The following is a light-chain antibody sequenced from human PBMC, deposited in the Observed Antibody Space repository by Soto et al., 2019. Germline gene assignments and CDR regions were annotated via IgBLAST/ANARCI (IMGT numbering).Light chain of an antibody. CDR1: QSINTF. CDR2: AAS. Sequence: DIQMTQSPSSLSASVGDRVTIACRASQSINTFLNWYEVKPGKAPKLLIYAASSLQSGVPSRFSGSGSGTDFTLTISSLQPEDFATYYCQQSYSIPWTFGQGTKVEIE. V-gene: IGKV1-39*01. CDR3: QQSYSIPWT. J-gene: IGKJ1*01.